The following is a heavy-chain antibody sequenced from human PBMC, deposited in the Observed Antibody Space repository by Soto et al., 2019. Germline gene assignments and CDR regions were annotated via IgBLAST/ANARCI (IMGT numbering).Heavy chain of an antibody. J-gene: IGHJ5*02. CDR1: GGSISSSNW. CDR2: IYHSGST. D-gene: IGHD3-10*01. Sequence: SETLSLTCAVSGGSISSSNWWSWVRQPPGKGLEWIGEIYHSGSTNYNPSFKSRVTISVDTSKNQFSLKLSSVTAADTAVYYCARFGETGWFDPWGQGTLVTVSS. CDR3: ARFGETGWFDP. V-gene: IGHV4-4*02.